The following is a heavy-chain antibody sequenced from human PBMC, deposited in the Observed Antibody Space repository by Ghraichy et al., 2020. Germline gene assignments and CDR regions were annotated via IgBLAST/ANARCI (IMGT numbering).Heavy chain of an antibody. J-gene: IGHJ6*02. CDR1: GFTFSSYW. V-gene: IGHV3-7*01. Sequence: GGSLRLSCAASGFTFSSYWMSWVRQAPGKGLEWVANIKQDGSEKYYVDSVKGRFTISRDNAKNSLYLQMNSLRAEDTAVYYCARESPPSVVLMVYAESLYYYYYGMDVCGQGTTVTVSS. D-gene: IGHD2-8*01. CDR3: ARESPPSVVLMVYAESLYYYYYGMDV. CDR2: IKQDGSEK.